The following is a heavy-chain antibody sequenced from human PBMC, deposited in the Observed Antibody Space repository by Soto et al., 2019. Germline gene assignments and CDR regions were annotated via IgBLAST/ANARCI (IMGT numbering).Heavy chain of an antibody. CDR3: AKDRGYYYDDLPDAVDI. V-gene: IGHV3-30*18. D-gene: IGHD3-22*01. CDR1: GFTFSSYG. Sequence: QVQLVESGGGVVQPGRSLRLSCAASGFTFSSYGMHCVRQATGKGMEWLAGISYDRSNNYYADSVKGRFTISRDNSKNTMYLQMNSLKAEDTAVYYCAKDRGYYYDDLPDAVDIWGQGTIVTVSS. CDR2: ISYDRSNN. J-gene: IGHJ3*02.